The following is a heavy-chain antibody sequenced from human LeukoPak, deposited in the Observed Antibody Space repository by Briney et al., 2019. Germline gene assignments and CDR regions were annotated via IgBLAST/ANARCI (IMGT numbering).Heavy chain of an antibody. CDR2: VSSDGGTK. J-gene: IGHJ3*02. Sequence: GRSLRLSCTASKFTFSNYGMQWVRQAPGKGLEWVAVVSSDGGTKYYADSVKGRFTISRDNSKNTLYLQMNSLRAEDTAVYYCAKGGYCSGGSCYGADFDIWGQGTMVTVSS. CDR1: KFTFSNYG. V-gene: IGHV3-30*18. D-gene: IGHD2-15*01. CDR3: AKGGYCSGGSCYGADFDI.